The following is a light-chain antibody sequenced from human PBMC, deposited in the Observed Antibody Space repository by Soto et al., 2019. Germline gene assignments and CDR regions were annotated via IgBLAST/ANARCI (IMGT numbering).Light chain of an antibody. CDR2: DAI. V-gene: IGKV3-15*01. CDR1: QNIHNH. Sequence: EKLMSQSPATLSVSPGERVTLSCRASQNIHNHMSWFLQKPGQTPRLLIYDAIIRAADVPARFSGSWSGTEFTLTINSLQSEDFAVYYCQQHNQWPITFGQGTRLEIK. CDR3: QQHNQWPIT. J-gene: IGKJ5*01.